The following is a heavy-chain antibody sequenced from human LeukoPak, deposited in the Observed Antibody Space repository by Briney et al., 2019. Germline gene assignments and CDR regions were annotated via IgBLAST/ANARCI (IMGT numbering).Heavy chain of an antibody. Sequence: SETLSLTCTVSGGSISSGGYYWSWLRQHPGKGLEWIGYIYYSGSTYYNPSLKSRVTISVDTSKNQFSLKLSSVTAADTAVYYCARASRTPPMLGYSSSWGRNWFDPWGQGTLVTVSS. CDR3: ARASRTPPMLGYSSSWGRNWFDP. CDR1: GGSISSGGYY. V-gene: IGHV4-31*03. J-gene: IGHJ5*02. D-gene: IGHD6-13*01. CDR2: IYYSGST.